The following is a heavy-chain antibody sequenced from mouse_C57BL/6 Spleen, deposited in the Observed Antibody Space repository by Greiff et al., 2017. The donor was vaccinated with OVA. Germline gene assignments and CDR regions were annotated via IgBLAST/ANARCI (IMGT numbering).Heavy chain of an antibody. Sequence: QVQLQQPGAELVKPGASVKLSCKASGYTFTSYWMHWVKQRPGQGLEWIGMIHPNSGSTNYNEKFKSKATLTVDKSSSTAYMQLSSLTSEDSAVYYCAKEAITGTVDYWGQGTTLTVSS. J-gene: IGHJ2*01. CDR3: AKEAITGTVDY. D-gene: IGHD4-1*01. V-gene: IGHV1-64*01. CDR2: IHPNSGST. CDR1: GYTFTSYW.